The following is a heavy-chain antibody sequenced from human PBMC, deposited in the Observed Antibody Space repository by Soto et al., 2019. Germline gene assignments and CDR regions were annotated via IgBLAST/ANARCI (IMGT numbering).Heavy chain of an antibody. Sequence: GGSLRLSCAASGFTFSSYAMSWVRQAPGKGLEWVSAISGSGGSTYYADSAKGRFTISRDNSKNTLYLQMNSLRAEDTAVYYCASTDYGDYGFYYWGQGTLVTVSS. D-gene: IGHD4-17*01. V-gene: IGHV3-23*01. J-gene: IGHJ4*02. CDR2: ISGSGGST. CDR1: GFTFSSYA. CDR3: ASTDYGDYGFYY.